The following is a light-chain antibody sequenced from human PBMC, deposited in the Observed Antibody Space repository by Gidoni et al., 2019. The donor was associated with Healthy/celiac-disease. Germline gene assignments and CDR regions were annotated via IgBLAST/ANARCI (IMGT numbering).Light chain of an antibody. J-gene: IGLJ3*02. CDR3: SSYTSSSTPWV. Sequence: QSALTQPATVSGSPAPSITISCTGTSCDVGGYNYVSWYHQHPGKAPNLMIVDVSHRPSGVSNRFSGSKSGNTASLTISGLQAEDEADYDCSSYTSSSTPWVFGGGTKLTVL. V-gene: IGLV2-14*01. CDR1: SCDVGGYNY. CDR2: DVS.